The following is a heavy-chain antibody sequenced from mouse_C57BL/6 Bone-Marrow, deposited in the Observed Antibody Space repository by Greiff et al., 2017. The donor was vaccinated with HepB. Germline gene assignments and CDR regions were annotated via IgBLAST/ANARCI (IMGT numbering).Heavy chain of an antibody. Sequence: QVQLKQPGAELVMPGASVKLSCKASGYTFTSYWMHWVKQRPGQGLEWIGEIDPSDSYTNYNQKFKGKSTLTVDKSSSTAYMQLSSLTSEDSAVYYCAREGIYFAYYYAMDYWGQGTSVTVSS. CDR2: IDPSDSYT. CDR3: AREGIYFAYYYAMDY. J-gene: IGHJ4*01. D-gene: IGHD2-1*01. V-gene: IGHV1-69*01. CDR1: GYTFTSYW.